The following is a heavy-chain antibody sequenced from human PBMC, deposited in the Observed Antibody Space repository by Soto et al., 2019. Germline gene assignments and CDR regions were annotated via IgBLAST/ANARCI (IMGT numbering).Heavy chain of an antibody. Sequence: ESGGGLVQPGGSLRLSCGPSGFIFRNYWMSWVRQFPGKGLEWVAHIKEDGSDKYYGDSVKGRFIISRDNAKNSLFLQMNSLRAEDTAIYYCATTLTTSAEYFQYGGQGTLVTVSS. CDR3: ATTLTTSAEYFQY. CDR1: GFIFRNYW. V-gene: IGHV3-7*01. D-gene: IGHD3-16*01. J-gene: IGHJ1*01. CDR2: IKEDGSDK.